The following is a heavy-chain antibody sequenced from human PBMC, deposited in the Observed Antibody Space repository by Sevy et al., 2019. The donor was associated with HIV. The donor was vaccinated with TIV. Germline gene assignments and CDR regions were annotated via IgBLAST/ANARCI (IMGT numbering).Heavy chain of an antibody. Sequence: GGSLRLSCAASGFAFSSHAMHWVRQAPGKGLEWVGVISYEGTETFYAASVEGRFTISRDNSKNMLSLQINSLRPEDTAMYYCARDGGYSIKWYPLYWGQGTLVTVSS. J-gene: IGHJ4*01. CDR2: ISYEGTET. CDR3: ARDGGYSIKWYPLY. D-gene: IGHD6-13*01. V-gene: IGHV3-30-3*01. CDR1: GFAFSSHA.